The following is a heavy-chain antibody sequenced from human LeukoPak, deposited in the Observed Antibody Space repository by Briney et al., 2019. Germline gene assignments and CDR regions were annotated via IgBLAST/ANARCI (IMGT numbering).Heavy chain of an antibody. CDR2: ISAYNGNT. Sequence: ASVKVSCKASGYTFTSYGISWVRQAPGQGLEWMGWISAYNGNTNYAQKLQGRVTMTTDTSTSTAYMELRSLRSDDTAVYYCARVPDIVVVPAASYYYYYYMDVWGKGTTATVSS. CDR3: ARVPDIVVVPAASYYYYYYMDV. CDR1: GYTFTSYG. J-gene: IGHJ6*03. D-gene: IGHD2-2*01. V-gene: IGHV1-18*01.